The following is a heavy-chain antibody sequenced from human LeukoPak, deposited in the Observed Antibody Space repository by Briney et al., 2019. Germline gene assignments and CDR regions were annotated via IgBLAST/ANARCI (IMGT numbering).Heavy chain of an antibody. J-gene: IGHJ3*02. CDR1: GGSFSDYY. CDR3: ARGLHYYGSGSYYRGAFDI. CDR2: INHIGST. D-gene: IGHD3-10*01. Sequence: PSETLSLTCGVYGGSFSDYYCSWIRQPAGNGLGWVGSINHIGSTNYNPSLKSRVTISVDMYKHQFSLKLSSVTDADTAVYYCARGLHYYGSGSYYRGAFDIWGQGTMVTVSS. V-gene: IGHV4-34*01.